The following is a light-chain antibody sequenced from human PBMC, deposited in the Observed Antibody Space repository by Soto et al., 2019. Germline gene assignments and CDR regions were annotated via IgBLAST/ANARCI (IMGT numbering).Light chain of an antibody. J-gene: IGKJ4*01. V-gene: IGKV3-20*01. CDR1: QSVSSSY. CDR2: GAS. Sequence: EGGWTQSKDTLSLSPGERATLSCRASQSVSSSYLAWYQQKPGQAPRLLIYGASSRATGTPDRFSGSGSGTDFTLTISRLEPEDFAVYYWQQYDTSPPLTFGGVTNVDIK. CDR3: QQYDTSPPLT.